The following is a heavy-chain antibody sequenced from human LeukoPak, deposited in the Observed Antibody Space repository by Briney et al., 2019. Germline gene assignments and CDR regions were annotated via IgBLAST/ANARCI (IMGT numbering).Heavy chain of an antibody. CDR3: ARAAVHTAMVTHFDY. Sequence: SVKVSCKASVGTFSRYALSWVRQAPGEGLEWMGGTTPIFGSAEYAQNFQGRVTITTDGSTSSAYMELSSLRSEDTAVYYCARAAVHTAMVTHFDYWGQGTLVTVSS. CDR2: TTPIFGSA. J-gene: IGHJ4*02. D-gene: IGHD5-18*01. V-gene: IGHV1-69*05. CDR1: VGTFSRYA.